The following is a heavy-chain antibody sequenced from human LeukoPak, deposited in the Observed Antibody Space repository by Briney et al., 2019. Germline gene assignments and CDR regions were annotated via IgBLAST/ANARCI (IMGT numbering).Heavy chain of an antibody. Sequence: SETLSLTCTVSGGSISSYYWSWIRQPPGKGLEWIGYIYYSGSTYYNPSLKSRVTISVDTSKNQFSLKLSSVTAADTAVYYCARHWVTATSYYYYGMDVWGQGTTVTVSS. D-gene: IGHD2-15*01. CDR1: GGSISSYY. J-gene: IGHJ6*02. V-gene: IGHV4-59*08. CDR2: IYYSGST. CDR3: ARHWVTATSYYYYGMDV.